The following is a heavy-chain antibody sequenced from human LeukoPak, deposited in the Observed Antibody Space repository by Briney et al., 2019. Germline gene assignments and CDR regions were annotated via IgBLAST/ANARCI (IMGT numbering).Heavy chain of an antibody. Sequence: GGSLRLSCAASGFTFSSYGMHWVRQAPGKGLEWVAVMSYDGSNKYYADSVKGRFTISRDNSKNTLYLQMNSLRAEDTAVYYCAKKSVWSPFDYWGQGTLVTVSS. CDR1: GFTFSSYG. V-gene: IGHV3-30*18. D-gene: IGHD3-10*01. CDR2: MSYDGSNK. CDR3: AKKSVWSPFDY. J-gene: IGHJ4*02.